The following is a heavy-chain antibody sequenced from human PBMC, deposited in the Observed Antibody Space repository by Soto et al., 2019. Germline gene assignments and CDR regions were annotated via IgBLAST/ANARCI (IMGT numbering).Heavy chain of an antibody. D-gene: IGHD3-22*01. CDR2: ISSSSSYT. J-gene: IGHJ1*01. CDR3: ARAPLVVITTPYFQH. V-gene: IGHV3-11*06. CDR1: GFTSSDYY. Sequence: PGGSLRLSCAASGFTSSDYYMSWIRQAPGKGLEWVSYISSSSSYTNYADSVKGRFTISRDNAKNSLYLQMNSLRAEDTAVYYCARAPLVVITTPYFQHWGQGTLVTVSS.